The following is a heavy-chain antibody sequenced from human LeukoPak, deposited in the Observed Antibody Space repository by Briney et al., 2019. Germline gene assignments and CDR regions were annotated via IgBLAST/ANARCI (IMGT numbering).Heavy chain of an antibody. CDR1: GFAFSDHW. CDR3: AISTYSSSPS. Sequence: GGSLRLSCAASGFAFSDHWMIWVRQAPGKGLEWVANINQDESKKYYVDSVEGRFTISRENAKNSLYLQMNSLRAEDTAVYYCAISTYSSSPSWGQGTLVTVSS. V-gene: IGHV3-7*01. J-gene: IGHJ5*02. CDR2: INQDESKK. D-gene: IGHD6-6*01.